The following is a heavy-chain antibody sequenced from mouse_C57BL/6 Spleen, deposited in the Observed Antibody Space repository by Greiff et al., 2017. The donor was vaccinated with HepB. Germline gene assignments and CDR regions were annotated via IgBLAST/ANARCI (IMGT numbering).Heavy chain of an antibody. J-gene: IGHJ1*03. Sequence: EVQLVESGGGLVQPGGSLSLSCAASGFTFTDYYMSWVRQPPGKALEWLGFIRNKANGYTTEYSASVKGRFIISRDNSQSILYLRMIALRAEDSATYYGARYQVDSVDVWGTGTTVTVSS. CDR3: ARYQVDSVDV. CDR1: GFTFTDYY. V-gene: IGHV7-3*01. CDR2: IRNKANGYTT.